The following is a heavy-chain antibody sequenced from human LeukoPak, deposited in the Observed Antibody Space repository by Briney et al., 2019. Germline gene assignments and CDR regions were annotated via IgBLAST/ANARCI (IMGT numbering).Heavy chain of an antibody. CDR3: ARDYYASESYYNPS. CDR1: GFTFSDYF. Sequence: PGGSLRLSCAAYGFTFSDYFMSWIRQAPQKGLEWVSYISNSGSTIYYADSVKGRFTISRDNAKNSLYLQMNSLRAEDTAVYYCARDYYASESYYNPSWGQGTLVTVSS. J-gene: IGHJ5*02. D-gene: IGHD3-10*01. V-gene: IGHV3-11*01. CDR2: ISNSGSTI.